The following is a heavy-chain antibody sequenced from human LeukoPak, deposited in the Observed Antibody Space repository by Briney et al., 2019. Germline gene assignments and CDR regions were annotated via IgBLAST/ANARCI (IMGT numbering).Heavy chain of an antibody. CDR1: GGCINSLY. CDR2: IHSSGST. V-gene: IGHV4-4*09. D-gene: IGHD6-13*01. Sequence: SETLSLTCTVSGGCINSLYWSWIRQPPGKGLEWIGYIHSSGSTNYNPSLKSRVTKSVDTSKNQVSLKLSSVTAADTAVYYCARRSAGIAGGPGFDPWDQGTLVTVSS. J-gene: IGHJ5*02. CDR3: ARRSAGIAGGPGFDP.